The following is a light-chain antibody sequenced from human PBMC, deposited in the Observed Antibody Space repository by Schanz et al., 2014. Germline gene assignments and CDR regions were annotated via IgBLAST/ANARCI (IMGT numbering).Light chain of an antibody. Sequence: DIVMTQSPDSLAVSLGERATINCKSSQSLLYTSNNKNYLAWYQQKPGQPPKLLIYWASTRESGVPDRFSGSGSGTDFTLTISSLQAEDAAVYYCQQYYTTPFTFGQGTKLDI. CDR1: QSLLYTSNNKNY. V-gene: IGKV4-1*01. CDR2: WAS. CDR3: QQYYTTPFT. J-gene: IGKJ2*01.